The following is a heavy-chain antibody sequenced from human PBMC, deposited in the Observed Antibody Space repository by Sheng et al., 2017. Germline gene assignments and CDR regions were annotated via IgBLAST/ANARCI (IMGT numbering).Heavy chain of an antibody. CDR1: GFTFSNYW. J-gene: IGHJ5*02. V-gene: IGHV3-74*01. D-gene: IGHD6-6*01. Sequence: EVQLVESGGGLVQPGGSLRLSCAASGFTFSNYWMHWVRQAPGKGLVWVSRINSDGSITTYADSVKGRFTISRDNAKNTLYLQMNSLRVEDTAVYSCARGTRVGADSSSPDRFDPWGQGTLVTVSS. CDR3: ARGTRVGADSSSPDRFDP. CDR2: INSDGSIT.